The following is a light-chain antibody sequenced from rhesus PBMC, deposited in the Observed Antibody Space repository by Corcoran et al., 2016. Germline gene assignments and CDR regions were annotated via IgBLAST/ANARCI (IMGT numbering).Light chain of an antibody. V-gene: IGKV1-38*01. J-gene: IGKJ4*01. Sequence: DIQLTQSPSSLSASVGDRVTITCRASQCIRSYLAWYQQKPGKAPKLLIYDTSNLRSVVTSRFRGSGTGTAFTLTISSMQPEDFAVYYCQQRNSYPRTFGGGTKVELK. CDR3: QQRNSYPRT. CDR1: QCIRSY. CDR2: DTS.